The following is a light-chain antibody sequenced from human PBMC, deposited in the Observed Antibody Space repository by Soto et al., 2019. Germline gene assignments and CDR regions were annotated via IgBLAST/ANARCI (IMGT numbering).Light chain of an antibody. Sequence: SYELTQPPSVSVSPGQTASITCSGDKLGDKYASWYQQKPGQSPVLVIYQHTKRPSGIPERFSGSNSGNTATLTISGTQAVDEADYYCQAWDSSTAVFGGGTKLTGL. CDR1: KLGDKY. CDR2: QHT. J-gene: IGLJ2*01. CDR3: QAWDSSTAV. V-gene: IGLV3-1*01.